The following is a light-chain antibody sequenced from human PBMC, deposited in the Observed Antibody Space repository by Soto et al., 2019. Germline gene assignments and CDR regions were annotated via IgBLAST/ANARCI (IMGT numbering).Light chain of an antibody. J-gene: IGKJ2*01. CDR1: ESLFGF. CDR3: QSYNDWPFA. CDR2: GVS. V-gene: IGKV3-15*01. Sequence: DIVLTQSPATLSVSPGDRVTLSCRASESLFGFLAWYQQKPGQAPRLLMYGVSTRATGIPARFSGGGSATEFTLTISSLQSEDCALYFCQSYNDWPFASGLGTRLEI.